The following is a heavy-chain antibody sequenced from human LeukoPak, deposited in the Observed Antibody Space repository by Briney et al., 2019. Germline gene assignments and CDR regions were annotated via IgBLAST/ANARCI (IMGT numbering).Heavy chain of an antibody. V-gene: IGHV1-8*01. D-gene: IGHD3-10*01. CDR3: ARVVRYYGSGTYYNNDYYYYMDV. CDR2: MNPNSGNT. CDR1: GYTFTSYG. J-gene: IGHJ6*03. Sequence: ASVKVSCKASGYTFTSYGINWVRQATGQGLEWMGWMNPNSGNTGYAQKFQGRVTMTRNTSISTAYMELSSLRSEDTAVYYCARVVRYYGSGTYYNNDYYYYMDVWGKGTTVTISS.